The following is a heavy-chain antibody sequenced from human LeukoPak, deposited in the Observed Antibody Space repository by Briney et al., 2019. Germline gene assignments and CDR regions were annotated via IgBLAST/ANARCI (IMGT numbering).Heavy chain of an antibody. D-gene: IGHD6-19*01. CDR3: ARRGYSSGWYSSYYYMDV. CDR2: INPNSGGT. J-gene: IGHJ6*03. CDR1: GYTFTGYY. V-gene: IGHV1-2*02. Sequence: ASVKVSCKASGYTFTGYYMHWVRQAPGQGLEWMGWINPNSGGTNYAQKFQGRVTMTRDTSISTTYMELSRLRSDDTAVYYCARRGYSSGWYSSYYYMDVWGKGTTVTVSS.